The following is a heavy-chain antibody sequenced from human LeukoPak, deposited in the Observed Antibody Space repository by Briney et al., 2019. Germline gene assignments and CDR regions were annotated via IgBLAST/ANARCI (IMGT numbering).Heavy chain of an antibody. J-gene: IGHJ6*02. D-gene: IGHD3-10*01. CDR3: ARDRGGDAYYYYYGMDV. CDR1: GYTFTSYG. CDR2: ISAYNGNT. V-gene: IGHV1-18*01. Sequence: GASVKVSCKASGYTFTSYGISWVQQAPGQGLEWMGWISAYNGNTNYAQKLQGRVTMTTDTSTSTAYMELRSLRSDDTAVYYCARDRGGDAYYYYYGMDVWGQGTTVTVSS.